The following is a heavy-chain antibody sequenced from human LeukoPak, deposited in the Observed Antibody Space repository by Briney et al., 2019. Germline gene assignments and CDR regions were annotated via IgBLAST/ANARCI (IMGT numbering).Heavy chain of an antibody. D-gene: IGHD3-10*01. CDR2: ISDSGDRT. V-gene: IGHV3-23*01. J-gene: IGHJ4*02. CDR3: AKDAANYGSGSFVYYFDY. CDR1: GFTFSNYA. Sequence: GGSLRLSCAASGFTFSNYAMNWVRQAPGKGLEWVSVISDSGDRTYYADSVKGRFTISRDNSKNTLYLQMNSLRAEDTAVYFCAKDAANYGSGSFVYYFDYWGQGILVTVSS.